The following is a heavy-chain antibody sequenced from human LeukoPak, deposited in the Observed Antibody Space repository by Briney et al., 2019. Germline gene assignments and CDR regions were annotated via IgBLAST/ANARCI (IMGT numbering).Heavy chain of an antibody. V-gene: IGHV3-7*01. Sequence: GGSLRLSCAASGFTFSNYWMSWVRQAPGKGLEWVANIKQDGSEKYYVDSVKGRFTISRDNAKNSLYLQMNSLRAEDTAVYYCARALYQPYSDFWSGYCDPYYSGMDVWGQGTTVTASS. CDR1: GFTFSNYW. CDR3: ARALYQPYSDFWSGYCDPYYSGMDV. CDR2: IKQDGSEK. D-gene: IGHD3-3*01. J-gene: IGHJ6*02.